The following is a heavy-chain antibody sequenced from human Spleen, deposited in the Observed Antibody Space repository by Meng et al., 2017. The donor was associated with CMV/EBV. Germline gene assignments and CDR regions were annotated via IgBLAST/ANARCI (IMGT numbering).Heavy chain of an antibody. CDR1: GGSISSGYYY. CDR3: ARDRKHYGERGWFDP. CDR2: IYYSGST. Sequence: QPQSSGPGLVQPSKSLLRTCTVSGGSISSGYYYWSWIRQPPGKGLEWIGYIYYSGSTYSNASLKSRVTISIDRSKNQFSLKLSSVTAADTAVYYCARDRKHYGERGWFDPWGQGTLVTVSS. D-gene: IGHD4-17*01. V-gene: IGHV4-30-4*01. J-gene: IGHJ5*02.